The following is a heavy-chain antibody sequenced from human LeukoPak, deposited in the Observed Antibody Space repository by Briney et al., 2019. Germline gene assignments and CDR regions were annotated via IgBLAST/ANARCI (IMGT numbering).Heavy chain of an antibody. CDR3: ARQGVRGVLKINWFDR. CDR1: GYTFTNYW. D-gene: IGHD3-10*01. CDR2: IYPGDSDT. Sequence: GESLKISCKGSGYTFTNYWIGWVRQMPGKGQEWMGIIYPGDSDTRYSPSFQGQVTISADKSISTAYLQWSSLKASDTAMYYCARQGVRGVLKINWFDRWGQGTLVTVSS. V-gene: IGHV5-51*01. J-gene: IGHJ5*02.